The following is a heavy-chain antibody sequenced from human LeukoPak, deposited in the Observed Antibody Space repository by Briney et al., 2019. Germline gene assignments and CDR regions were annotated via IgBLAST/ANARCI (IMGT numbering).Heavy chain of an antibody. CDR1: GGSISSYY. V-gene: IGHV4-59*01. J-gene: IGHJ6*03. D-gene: IGHD3-10*01. CDR2: IYYSGST. Sequence: SETLSLTCTVSGGSISSYYWSWIRQPPGKGLEWIGYIYYSGSTNYNPSLKSRVTISVDTSKNKFSLKLSSVTAADTAVYYCARHYGSGSYYYYYYYMDVWGKGTTVTISS. CDR3: ARHYGSGSYYYYYYYMDV.